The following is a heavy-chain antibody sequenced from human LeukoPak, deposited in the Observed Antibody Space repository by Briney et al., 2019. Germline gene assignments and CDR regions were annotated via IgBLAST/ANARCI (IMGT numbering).Heavy chain of an antibody. CDR1: GFTFSNYW. CDR3: AKSGLNRFDY. J-gene: IGHJ4*02. Sequence: PGGSLRLSCVASGFTFSNYWMSWVRQAPGKGLEWVANIKQDGSEKYYVDSVKGRFTISRDNAKKSLYLQMNSLRAEDTAVYYCAKSGLNRFDYWGQGTLVTVSS. D-gene: IGHD2-15*01. CDR2: IKQDGSEK. V-gene: IGHV3-7*03.